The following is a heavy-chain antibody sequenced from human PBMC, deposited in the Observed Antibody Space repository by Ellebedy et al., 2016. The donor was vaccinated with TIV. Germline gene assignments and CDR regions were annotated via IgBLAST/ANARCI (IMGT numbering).Heavy chain of an antibody. CDR3: ARDHVGDGYNRAFDI. CDR1: GFTFRSHE. CDR2: ISGSASTL. Sequence: PGGSLRLSCAASGFTFRSHEMTWVRQAPGKGLEWVSHISGSASTLYYADSVKGRFTISRDNTKNSLYLQMDSLRVEDTAVYYCARDHVGDGYNRAFDIWGQGTMVTVSS. D-gene: IGHD5-24*01. J-gene: IGHJ3*02. V-gene: IGHV3-48*03.